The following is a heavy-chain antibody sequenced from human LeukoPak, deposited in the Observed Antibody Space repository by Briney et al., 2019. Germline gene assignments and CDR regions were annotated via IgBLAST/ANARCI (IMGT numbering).Heavy chain of an antibody. CDR3: ARDLSPYHGSGSYYNMEGNWFDP. D-gene: IGHD3-10*01. Sequence: GGSLRLSCAASGFTFSTSDMNWIRQAPGKGLEWVSHISSSGSTITYADSVKGRFTVSRDNAKNSLYLQMNSLRAEDTALYHCARDLSPYHGSGSYYNMEGNWFDPWGQGTLVTVSS. J-gene: IGHJ5*02. CDR1: GFTFSTSD. CDR2: ISSSGSTI. V-gene: IGHV3-48*03.